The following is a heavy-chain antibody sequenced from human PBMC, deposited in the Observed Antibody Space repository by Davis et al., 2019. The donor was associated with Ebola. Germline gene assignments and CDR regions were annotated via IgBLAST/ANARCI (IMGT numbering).Heavy chain of an antibody. CDR3: ASLRRTITGMDDAFDI. CDR1: GNSFSSHW. J-gene: IGHJ3*02. V-gene: IGHV5-51*01. D-gene: IGHD2-8*02. CDR2: IFTGDSDT. Sequence: GGSLRLSCQDSGNSFSSHWIAWVRQKPGKGLEWMGIIFTGDSDTRYSPSFRGQVTISADKSIKTAFLQWSSLKAPDTAMYYCASLRRTITGMDDAFDIWGQGTIVTVSS.